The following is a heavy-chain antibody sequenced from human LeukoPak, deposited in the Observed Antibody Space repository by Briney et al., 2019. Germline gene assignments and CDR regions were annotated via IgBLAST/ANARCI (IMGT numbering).Heavy chain of an antibody. V-gene: IGHV4-4*07. CDR3: ARPPAPHYYYYYGMDV. CDR2: IEATGSS. J-gene: IGHJ6*02. Sequence: SETLSLTCTVSGDSISDYYWSWIRQPAGKGLEYIGRIEATGSSNYNPSLESRVTMSVDTSRNQFSLHLTSVTAADTAVYYCARPPAPHYYYYYGMDVWGQGTTVTVSS. CDR1: GDSISDYY.